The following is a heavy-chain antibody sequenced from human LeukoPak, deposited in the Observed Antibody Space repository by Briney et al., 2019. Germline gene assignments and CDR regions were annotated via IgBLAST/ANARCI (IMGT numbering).Heavy chain of an antibody. Sequence: PGGSLRLSCAASGFTFSSYAMNWVRQAPGKGLEWVSAIGGSGGVTYYADSVKGRFTISRDNSKNTLYLRMSSLRAEDTAVYYCAKDQTVSDSSDGILDYWGQGTLASVSS. V-gene: IGHV3-23*01. D-gene: IGHD1-1*01. J-gene: IGHJ4*02. CDR1: GFTFSSYA. CDR2: IGGSGGVT. CDR3: AKDQTVSDSSDGILDY.